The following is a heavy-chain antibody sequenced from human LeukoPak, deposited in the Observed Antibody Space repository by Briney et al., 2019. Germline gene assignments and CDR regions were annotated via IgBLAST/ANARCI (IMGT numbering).Heavy chain of an antibody. CDR3: ARAYQHLGELSLPDY. D-gene: IGHD3-16*02. CDR2: IHPSTGNP. J-gene: IGHJ4*02. CDR1: GYTFTNYA. V-gene: IGHV7-4-1*02. Sequence: GASVKVSCKASGYTFTNYAMNWVRQAPGQGLEWMGWIHPSTGNPTYAQGFTGRFVFSLDTSVGTTYLQISSLKAEDTAVYYCARAYQHLGELSLPDYWGQGTLVTVSS.